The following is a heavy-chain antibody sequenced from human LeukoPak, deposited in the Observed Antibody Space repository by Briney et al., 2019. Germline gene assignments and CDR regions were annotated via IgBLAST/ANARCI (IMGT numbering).Heavy chain of an antibody. D-gene: IGHD1-14*01. V-gene: IGHV4-61*02. Sequence: PSQTLSLTCTVSGGSMIGDVSYWNWIRQPAGKGLEWIGRLYTTGSTIYNPSLKSRVSISAEMSKNQFSLRLQAVTAADTAVYSCARGEPIVDTWFDSWGQGTLVTVSS. J-gene: IGHJ5*01. CDR3: ARGEPIVDTWFDS. CDR2: LYTTGST. CDR1: GGSMIGDVSY.